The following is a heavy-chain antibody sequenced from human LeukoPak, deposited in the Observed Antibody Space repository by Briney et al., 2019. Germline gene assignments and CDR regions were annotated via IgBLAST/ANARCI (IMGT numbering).Heavy chain of an antibody. V-gene: IGHV4-39*07. CDR1: GGSTSSISYF. CDR3: AGYYYGSGRRAP. CDR2: INYSGST. Sequence: SETLSLSCTVSGGSTSSISYFWGWIRQPPGKGLEWIGSINYSGSTYYNPSLKSRVTISIDTSKNQFSLKLSSVTAADTAVYYCAGYYYGSGRRAPWGQGTLVTVSS. J-gene: IGHJ4*02. D-gene: IGHD3-10*01.